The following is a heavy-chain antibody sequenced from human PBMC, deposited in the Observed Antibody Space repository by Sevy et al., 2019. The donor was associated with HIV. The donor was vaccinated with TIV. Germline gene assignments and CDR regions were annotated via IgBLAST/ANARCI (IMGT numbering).Heavy chain of an antibody. CDR2: LSFGCGKI. Sequence: GESLKISCAASGFAFYDYSMSWIRQAPGKGLEWVATLSFGCGKIHYADSVKGRFTISRDNSKNSFYLQMDNLRVEDTARYYCAREGCTRPHDYWGQGTRVTVSS. CDR1: GFAFYDYS. V-gene: IGHV3-23*01. D-gene: IGHD2-8*01. CDR3: AREGCTRPHDY. J-gene: IGHJ4*02.